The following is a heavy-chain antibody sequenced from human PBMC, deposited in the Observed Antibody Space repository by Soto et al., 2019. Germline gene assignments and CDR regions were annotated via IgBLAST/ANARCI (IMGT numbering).Heavy chain of an antibody. J-gene: IGHJ4*02. CDR2: IIPIFGTA. D-gene: IGHD2-15*01. Sequence: QVQLVQSGAEVKKPGASVKVSCKASGYTFTSYGISWVRQAPGQGLEWMGGIIPIFGTANYAQKFQGRVTITADESTSTAYMELSSLRSEDTAVYYCARDRAVVAATPTDYYFDYWGQGTLVTVSS. V-gene: IGHV1-69*13. CDR1: GYTFTSYG. CDR3: ARDRAVVAATPTDYYFDY.